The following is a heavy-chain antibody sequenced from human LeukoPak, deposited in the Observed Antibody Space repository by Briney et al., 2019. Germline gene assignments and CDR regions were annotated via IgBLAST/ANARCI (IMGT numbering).Heavy chain of an antibody. J-gene: IGHJ4*02. Sequence: PGGSLRLSCAASGFSFCVFSMHWVRQAPGKGLEWVSLLRWGGSHPSYAVSVKGSFTISRDNSRNSLYLQMNSLRFEDTAVYYCVKEHITGWPNFDHWGQVILVTVSS. CDR2: LRWGGSHP. CDR3: VKEHITGWPNFDH. V-gene: IGHV3-43*01. D-gene: IGHD3-10*01. CDR1: GFSFCVFS.